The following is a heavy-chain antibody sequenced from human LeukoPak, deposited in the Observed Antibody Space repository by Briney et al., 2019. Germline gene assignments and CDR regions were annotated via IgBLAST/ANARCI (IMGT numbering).Heavy chain of an antibody. V-gene: IGHV1-2*02. CDR2: INPKTGGT. J-gene: IGHJ4*02. CDR3: ATHSGNNFHSDY. Sequence: GASVKVSCKASGDTFTDSFIHWVRQAPGQGLEWMGWINPKTGGTHYAQKFQGRITLTRDTSISTAYMELSGLRSADTAIYYCATHSGNNFHSDYWGQGALVTVSS. D-gene: IGHD1-26*01. CDR1: GDTFTDSF.